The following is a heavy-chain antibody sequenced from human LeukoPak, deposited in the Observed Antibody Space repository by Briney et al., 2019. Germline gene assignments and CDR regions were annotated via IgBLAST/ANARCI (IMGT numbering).Heavy chain of an antibody. J-gene: IGHJ6*03. CDR3: AREGTGTTFNYYYYMDV. D-gene: IGHD1-1*01. V-gene: IGHV4-61*02. Sequence: SETLSLTCTVSGGPISSSSYYWGWIRQPAGKGLEWIGRIYTSGSTNYNPSLKSRVTMSVDTSKNQFSLKLSSVTAADTAVYYCAREGTGTTFNYYYYMDVWGKGTTVTISS. CDR2: IYTSGST. CDR1: GGPISSSSYY.